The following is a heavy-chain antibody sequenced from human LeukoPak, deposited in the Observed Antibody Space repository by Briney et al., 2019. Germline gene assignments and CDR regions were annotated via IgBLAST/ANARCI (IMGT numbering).Heavy chain of an antibody. J-gene: IGHJ4*02. D-gene: IGHD3-22*01. Sequence: GGSLRLSCAASGFTFSSYSMNWVRQAPGKGLEWVSSISVGSTYIYYADSVKGRFTISRDNAKNSLYLQMNSLRAEDTAVYYCARVRSSSGYLHDYYYDWWGQGTLVTVSS. V-gene: IGHV3-21*01. CDR3: ARVRSSSGYLHDYYYDW. CDR2: ISVGSTYI. CDR1: GFTFSSYS.